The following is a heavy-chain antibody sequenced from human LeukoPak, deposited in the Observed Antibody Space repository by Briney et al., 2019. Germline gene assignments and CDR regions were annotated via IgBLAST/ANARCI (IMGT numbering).Heavy chain of an antibody. CDR2: INPNSGGT. J-gene: IGHJ4*02. D-gene: IGHD6-13*01. Sequence: ASVKVSCKASGYTFTGYYMHWVRQAPGQGLEWMGWINPNSGGTNYAQKFQGRVTMTRDTSISTAYMELSRLRSDDTAVYYCARDSSSWYGGPIDYWGQGTLVTVSS. CDR1: GYTFTGYY. V-gene: IGHV1-2*02. CDR3: ARDSSSWYGGPIDY.